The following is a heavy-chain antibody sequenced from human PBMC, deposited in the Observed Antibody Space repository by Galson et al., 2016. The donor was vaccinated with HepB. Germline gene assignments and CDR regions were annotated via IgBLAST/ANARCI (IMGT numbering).Heavy chain of an antibody. Sequence: QSGAEVKKPGESLKISCKTSGYNPATYWIGWVRQMPGKGLECMGIIYPDDSDTRYSPSFKGQVTIPADKSISTAYLQWSSLKASDTAMYYCARVVRGVSGFDPWGQGTLVTVSS. D-gene: IGHD3-10*01. J-gene: IGHJ5*02. CDR1: GYNPATYW. CDR2: IYPDDSDT. V-gene: IGHV5-51*01. CDR3: ARVVRGVSGFDP.